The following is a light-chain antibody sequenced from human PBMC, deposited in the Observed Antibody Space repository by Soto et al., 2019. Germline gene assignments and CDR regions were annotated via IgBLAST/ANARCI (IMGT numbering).Light chain of an antibody. V-gene: IGLV2-14*01. CDR3: SSYTSRSPLYV. Sequence: QSALTQPASVSGSPGQSITISCTGTSSDVGGYNYVSWYQQHPGKAPKLMIYDVSNRPSGVSNRFSGSKSGNTASLTISGLQAEDGADYYCSSYTSRSPLYVFGTGTKVTVL. J-gene: IGLJ1*01. CDR2: DVS. CDR1: SSDVGGYNY.